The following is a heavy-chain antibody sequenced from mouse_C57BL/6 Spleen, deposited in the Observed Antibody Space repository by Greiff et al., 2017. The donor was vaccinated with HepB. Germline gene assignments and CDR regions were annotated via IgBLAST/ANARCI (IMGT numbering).Heavy chain of an antibody. CDR1: GFTFSSYG. V-gene: IGHV5-6*01. J-gene: IGHJ3*01. CDR2: ISSGGSYT. Sequence: EVKLVESGGDLVKPGGSLKLSCAASGFTFSSYGMSWVRQTPDKRLEWVATISSGGSYTYYPDSVKGRFTISRDNAKNTPYLQMSSLKSEDTAIYYCARCYDYGGAWFAYWGQGTLVTVSA. D-gene: IGHD2-4*01. CDR3: ARCYDYGGAWFAY.